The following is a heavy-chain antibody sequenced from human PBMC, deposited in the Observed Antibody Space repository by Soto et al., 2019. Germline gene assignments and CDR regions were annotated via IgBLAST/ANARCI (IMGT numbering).Heavy chain of an antibody. CDR1: GGSFSPNS. D-gene: IGHD3-22*01. V-gene: IGHV4-59*08. Sequence: SETLSLTCRLCGGSFSPNSLGGFRPSPGKGREWVGYIYYGGTTSYTPSLKSRVTISLETSKSHFSLRLSSVTAADTAVYYCARLGITMIVVVTPVDIWGQGTMVT. J-gene: IGHJ3*02. CDR2: IYYGGTT. CDR3: ARLGITMIVVVTPVDI.